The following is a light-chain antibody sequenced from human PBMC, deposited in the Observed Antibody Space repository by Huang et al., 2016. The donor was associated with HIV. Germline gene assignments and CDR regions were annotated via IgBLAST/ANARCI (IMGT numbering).Light chain of an antibody. CDR2: KVS. CDR3: MQGTHWPLT. CDR1: QSLVHRDGNPY. Sequence: DVVMTQSPLSLPVTLGQPASISCRSSQSLVHRDGNPYLNWFHQRPGQSPSRLIYKVSNRDSGVPDRFSGSGSGTDFTLKISRVEAEDVGVYYCMQGTHWPLTFGGGTKVEIK. V-gene: IGKV2-30*02. J-gene: IGKJ4*01.